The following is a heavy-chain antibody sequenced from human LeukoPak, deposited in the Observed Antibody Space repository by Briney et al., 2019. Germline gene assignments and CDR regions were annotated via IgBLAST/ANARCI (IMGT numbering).Heavy chain of an antibody. CDR2: IYYSGST. V-gene: IGHV4-39*07. CDR1: GGSISSSSYY. J-gene: IGHJ4*02. D-gene: IGHD3-22*01. CDR3: ARDLYYDSSGDY. Sequence: PSETLSLTCTVSGGSISSSSYYWGWIRQPPGKGLEWIGSIYYSGSTYYNPSLKSRVTISVDTSKNQFSLKLSSVTAADTAVYYCARDLYYDSSGDYWGQGTLVTVSS.